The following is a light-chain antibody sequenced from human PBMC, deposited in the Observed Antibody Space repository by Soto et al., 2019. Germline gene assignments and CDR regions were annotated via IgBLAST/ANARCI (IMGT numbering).Light chain of an antibody. CDR2: GNT. J-gene: IGLJ2*01. CDR3: QSYDTSLSGPVV. CDR1: SSNIGAGCD. V-gene: IGLV1-40*01. Sequence: QAVLTQPPSVSGAPGQRVTMSCTGSSSNIGAGCDVHWYQHLPGTAPKLLIYGNTNRPSGVPDRFSGSKSGTSASLAITGLQAEDEADYYCQSYDTSLSGPVVFGGGTKVTVL.